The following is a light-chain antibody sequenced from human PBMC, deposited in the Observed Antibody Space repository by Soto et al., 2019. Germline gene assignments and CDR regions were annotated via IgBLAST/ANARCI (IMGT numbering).Light chain of an antibody. V-gene: IGKV3-20*01. J-gene: IGKJ3*01. Sequence: EIVLTQSPATLSLSQGERATISCGASQNVSSSYLAWYEQKPGQAPRLLIYGASSRATGIPDRFSVIGSGTDFTLTIRRLEPEDFAVDDCQQYGDSPLVGPGTKVDIK. CDR3: QQYGDSPL. CDR2: GAS. CDR1: QNVSSSY.